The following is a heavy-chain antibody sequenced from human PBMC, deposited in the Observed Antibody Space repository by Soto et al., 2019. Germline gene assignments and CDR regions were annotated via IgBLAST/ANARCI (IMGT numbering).Heavy chain of an antibody. J-gene: IGHJ6*02. CDR1: GGTFSSYT. D-gene: IGHD3-3*01. Sequence: QVQLVQSGAEVKKPGSSVKVSCKASGGTFSSYTISWVRQAPGQGLEWMGRIIPILGIANYAQKFQGRVTITADKSTSTAYLELSRLRSEDTAVYYCARVAGVSSKRGMDVWGQGTTVTVSS. V-gene: IGHV1-69*02. CDR3: ARVAGVSSKRGMDV. CDR2: IIPILGIA.